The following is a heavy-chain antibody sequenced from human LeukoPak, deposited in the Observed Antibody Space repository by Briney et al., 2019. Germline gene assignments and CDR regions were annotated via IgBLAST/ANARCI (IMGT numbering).Heavy chain of an antibody. J-gene: IGHJ6*02. Sequence: SETLSLTCTVSGGSISSYYWSWIRQPPGKGLEWIGYIYYSGSTNYNPSLKSRVTISVDTSKKQFSLKLSSVTAAHTAVYYCASQTEDGYYYYGMDVWGQGTTVTVSS. CDR2: IYYSGST. V-gene: IGHV4-59*01. CDR3: ASQTEDGYYYYGMDV. CDR1: GGSISSYY.